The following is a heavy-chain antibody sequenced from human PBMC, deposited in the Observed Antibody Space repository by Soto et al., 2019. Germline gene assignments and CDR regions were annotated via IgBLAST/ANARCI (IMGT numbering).Heavy chain of an antibody. CDR1: EYIFRGCG. CDR2: IWFDGSQK. CDR3: AKDSNTPHYFDY. Sequence: GGSLRLSCAVSEYIFRGCGMHWIRQAPGKGLEWVAIIWFDGSQKYYADSVKGRFTISRDNSKNTLYLQMSTLRADDTAVYYCAKDSNTPHYFDYWGQGTLVTVSS. J-gene: IGHJ4*02. V-gene: IGHV3-30*02.